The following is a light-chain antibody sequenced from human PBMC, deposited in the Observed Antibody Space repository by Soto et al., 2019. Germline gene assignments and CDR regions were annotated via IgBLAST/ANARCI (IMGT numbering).Light chain of an antibody. V-gene: IGKV3-11*01. Sequence: EIVLTQSPATLSLSPGERATLSCRASQSVNRDLAWYQQKPGQAPRLLIYDASNRATGIPARFSGSGSGTDFTLTISSLEPEDFAVYYCQQRSNWPPWTFGQGTKVEIK. CDR2: DAS. CDR3: QQRSNWPPWT. CDR1: QSVNRD. J-gene: IGKJ1*01.